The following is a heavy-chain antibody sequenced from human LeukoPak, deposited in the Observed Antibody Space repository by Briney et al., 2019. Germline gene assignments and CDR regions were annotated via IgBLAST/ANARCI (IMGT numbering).Heavy chain of an antibody. D-gene: IGHD1-1*01. CDR3: RGVPRSMPTLTEFDY. J-gene: IGHJ4*02. V-gene: IGHV3-73*01. CDR1: GFTFSGSA. Sequence: PGGSLKLSCAASGFTFSGSAMHWVRQASGKGLEWVGRIRSKANSYATAYAASVKGRFTISRADSKNTAYLQMNSLKTGDTAVYYCRGVPRSMPTLTEFDYWGQETLVTVSS. CDR2: IRSKANSYAT.